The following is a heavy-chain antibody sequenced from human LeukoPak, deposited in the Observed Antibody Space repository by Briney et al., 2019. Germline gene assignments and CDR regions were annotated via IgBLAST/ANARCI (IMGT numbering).Heavy chain of an antibody. Sequence: ASVKVSCKASGYTFTGYYMHWVRQAPGQGLEWMGWINPNSGGTNYAQKFQGRVTMTRDTSISTAYMELSRLRSDDTAVYYCARHPDYGDYAYCFDYWGQGTLVTVSS. CDR3: ARHPDYGDYAYCFDY. D-gene: IGHD4-17*01. CDR1: GYTFTGYY. CDR2: INPNSGGT. V-gene: IGHV1-2*02. J-gene: IGHJ4*02.